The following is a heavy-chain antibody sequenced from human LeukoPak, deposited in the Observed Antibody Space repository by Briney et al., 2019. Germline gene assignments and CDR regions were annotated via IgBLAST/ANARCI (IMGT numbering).Heavy chain of an antibody. V-gene: IGHV3-30*02. D-gene: IGHD3-10*01. CDR3: AKVLRFGVDY. J-gene: IGHJ4*02. CDR2: IRYDGSNK. Sequence: PGGSLRLSCAASGFTFSSYGMHWVRQAPDKGLEWVAFIRYDGSNKYFADSVKGRFTISRDNSKNTLYLQMNSLRAEDTAVYYCAKVLRFGVDYWGQGTLVTVSS. CDR1: GFTFSSYG.